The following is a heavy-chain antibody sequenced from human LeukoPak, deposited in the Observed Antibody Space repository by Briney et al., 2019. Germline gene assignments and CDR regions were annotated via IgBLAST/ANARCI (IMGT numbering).Heavy chain of an antibody. Sequence: ASVKVSCKASGYTFTSYAIHWVRQAPGQRLEWMGWITPSGGTTYPQKFQGRVAITWDTSITTAYMDLSRLTSDDTAVYYCARDRYGDGFAHLDYWGQGALVTVSS. V-gene: IGHV1-2*02. D-gene: IGHD5-24*01. CDR1: GYTFTSYA. CDR3: ARDRYGDGFAHLDY. J-gene: IGHJ4*02. CDR2: ITPSGGT.